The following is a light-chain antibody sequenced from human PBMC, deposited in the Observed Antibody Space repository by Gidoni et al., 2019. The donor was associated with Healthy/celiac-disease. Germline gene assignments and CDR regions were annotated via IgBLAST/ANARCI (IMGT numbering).Light chain of an antibody. CDR3: QQYDNIPIT. CDR2: DAS. CDR1: QDISNY. J-gene: IGKJ4*01. V-gene: IGKV1-33*01. Sequence: DIQMTQSPSSLSASVGDRVTITCQASQDISNYLNWYQQKPGKAPKLLIYDASNLETGVPSTFSGSGSGTDFTFTISSLQPEDIATYYCQQYDNIPITVGGGTKGEIK.